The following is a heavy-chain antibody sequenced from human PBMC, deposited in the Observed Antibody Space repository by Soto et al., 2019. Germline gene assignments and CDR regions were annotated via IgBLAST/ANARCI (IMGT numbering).Heavy chain of an antibody. V-gene: IGHV3-15*01. Sequence: PGGSLRLSCAASGFTFSNDWITWVRQAPGKGLEWIGRIKSKRDGGTIDDAAPVRGRFTISRDDSTNTLYLQMNNLKTEATAIYYCTRGAPSGTFYDYWGQGTLVTVSS. D-gene: IGHD6-13*01. J-gene: IGHJ4*02. CDR1: GFTFSNDW. CDR3: TRGAPSGTFYDY. CDR2: IKSKRDGGTI.